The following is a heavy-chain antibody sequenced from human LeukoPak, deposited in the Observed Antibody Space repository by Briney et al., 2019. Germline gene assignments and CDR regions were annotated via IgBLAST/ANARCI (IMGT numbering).Heavy chain of an antibody. CDR3: VRDGVTGWHFDY. D-gene: IGHD3-10*01. V-gene: IGHV3-7*03. Sequence: GGSLRLSCAASGFTLTNYWMRWVRQAPGKGVEWVANINQYGRQQYCVHCVRGRFPTPKDNARNSFYLHMDRLRAKATAVYYCVRDGVTGWHFDYCGQGTLVTASS. CDR2: INQYGRQQ. CDR1: GFTLTNYW. J-gene: IGHJ4*02.